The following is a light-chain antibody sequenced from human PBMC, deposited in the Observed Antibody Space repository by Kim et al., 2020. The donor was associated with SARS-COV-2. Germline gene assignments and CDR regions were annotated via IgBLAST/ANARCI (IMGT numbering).Light chain of an antibody. V-gene: IGLV3-1*01. CDR1: KLGDKY. CDR2: YDN. J-gene: IGLJ2*01. Sequence: SVSPGQTASVTCSGDKLGDKYASWYQQKPGQSPVLVIYYDNKRPSGIPERFSGSNSGNTATLTISGTQAMDEADYYCQAWDSSTVVFGGGTQLTVL. CDR3: QAWDSSTVV.